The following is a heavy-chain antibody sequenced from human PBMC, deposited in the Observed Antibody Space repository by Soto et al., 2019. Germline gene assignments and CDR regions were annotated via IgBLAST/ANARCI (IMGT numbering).Heavy chain of an antibody. J-gene: IGHJ4*02. D-gene: IGHD4-17*01. CDR3: ATTLYGDNVDS. V-gene: IGHV1-8*01. Sequence: ASVKVSCKASGYTFTSYDINWVRQATGQGIEGMGWMNPNSGNTGYAQKFQGRVTMTRNTSISTAYMELSRLRYEDTAVYYCATTLYGDNVDSWAQGTLVTVSS. CDR1: GYTFTSYD. CDR2: MNPNSGNT.